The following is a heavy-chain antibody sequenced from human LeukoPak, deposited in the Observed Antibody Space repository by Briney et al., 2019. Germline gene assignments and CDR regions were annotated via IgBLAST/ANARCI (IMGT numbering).Heavy chain of an antibody. CDR1: GGSISSGGYY. CDR2: IYHSGST. V-gene: IGHV4-30-2*01. Sequence: PSETLSLTCTVSGGSISSGGYYWSWIRQPPGKGLEWIGYIYHSGSTYYNPSLKSRVTISVDRSKNQFSLKLSSVTAADTAVYYCARGIWSGGAFDIWGQGTMVTVSS. D-gene: IGHD3-3*01. CDR3: ARGIWSGGAFDI. J-gene: IGHJ3*02.